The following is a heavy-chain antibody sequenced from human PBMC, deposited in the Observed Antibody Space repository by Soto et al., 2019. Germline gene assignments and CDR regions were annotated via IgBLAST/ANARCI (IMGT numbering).Heavy chain of an antibody. D-gene: IGHD5-12*01. CDR1: GFTFSSYW. J-gene: IGHJ6*03. V-gene: IGHV3-7*04. CDR3: ARVYEAIGYYYYMDV. Sequence: ESGGGLVQPGGSLRLSCAASGFTFSSYWMSWVRQAPGKGLEWVANIKQDGSEKYYVDSVKGRFAISRDNAKNSLYLQMNSLRAEDTAVYYCARVYEAIGYYYYMDVWGKGTTVTVSS. CDR2: IKQDGSEK.